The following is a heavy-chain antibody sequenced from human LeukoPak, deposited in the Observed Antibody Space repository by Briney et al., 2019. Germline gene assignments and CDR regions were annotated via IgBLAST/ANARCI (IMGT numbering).Heavy chain of an antibody. CDR2: IKQDGSEK. D-gene: IGHD2-15*01. CDR3: ARGRGGGY. V-gene: IGHV3-7*01. Sequence: GGSLRLSCAASGFSFSNYWMNWVRQAPGKGLEWVANIKQDGSEKYYVDSVKGRFTISRDNAKNSLYLQMSSLRAEDTAVYYCARGRGGGYWGQGTLVTVSS. J-gene: IGHJ4*02. CDR1: GFSFSNYW.